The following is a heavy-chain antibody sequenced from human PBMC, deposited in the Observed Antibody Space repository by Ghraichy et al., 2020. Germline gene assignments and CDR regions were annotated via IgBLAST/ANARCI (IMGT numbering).Heavy chain of an antibody. CDR3: ARDPTYSIRGDWYDALDL. CDR2: IIEDGRIE. J-gene: IGHJ3*01. V-gene: IGHV3-7*01. Sequence: WGSLRLSCEASGFTFSNYWMTGLRRSPGRGRGGLANIIEDGRIEYYLDSLKGRFTISRDKARNSLYLKMNSLTAEDTAVYYCARDPTYSIRGDWYDALDLWGQGTLVTVSS. D-gene: IGHD2-21*02. CDR1: GFTFSNYW.